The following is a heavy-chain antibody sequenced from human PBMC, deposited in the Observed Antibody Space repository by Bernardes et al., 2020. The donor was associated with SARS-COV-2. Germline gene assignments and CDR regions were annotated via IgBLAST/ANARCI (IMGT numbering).Heavy chain of an antibody. CDR2: IYTSGST. D-gene: IGHD3-10*01. V-gene: IGHV4-4*07. CDR3: ARDPPGYYYGSGMNYYGMDV. CDR1: GGSISSYY. Sequence: SETLSLTCTVSGGSISSYYWSWIRQPAGKGPEWIGRIYTSGSTNYNPSLKSRVTMSVDTSKNQFSLKLSSVTAADTAVYYCARDPPGYYYGSGMNYYGMDVWGQGTTVTVSS. J-gene: IGHJ6*02.